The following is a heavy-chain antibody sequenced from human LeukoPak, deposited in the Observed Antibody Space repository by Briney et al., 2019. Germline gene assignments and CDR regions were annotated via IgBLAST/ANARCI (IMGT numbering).Heavy chain of an antibody. CDR1: GYTFTSYG. CDR2: ISAYNGNT. Sequence: ASVKVSCKASGYTFTSYGISWVRQAPGQGLERMGWISAYNGNTNYAQKFQGRVTITADKSTSTAYMELSSLRSEDTAVYYCARDRSGSHSYYYDSTILLDYWGQGTLVTVSS. CDR3: ARDRSGSHSYYYDSTILLDY. V-gene: IGHV1-18*01. D-gene: IGHD3-22*01. J-gene: IGHJ4*02.